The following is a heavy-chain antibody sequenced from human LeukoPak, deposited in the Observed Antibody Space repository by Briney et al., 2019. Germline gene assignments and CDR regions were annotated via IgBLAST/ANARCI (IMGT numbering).Heavy chain of an antibody. CDR2: IWFDGSNQ. CDR3: AKQGTFSSSSSWFLDS. CDR1: GFTFSRYG. Sequence: GGSLRLSCAASGFTFSRYGIHWVRQAPGKGLEWVAVIWFDGSNQEYAESVKGRFTIFRDNSKNTLHLQMTSLRVEDTAMYYCAKQGTFSSSSSWFLDSWGQGTLVTVSS. V-gene: IGHV3-33*06. D-gene: IGHD6-13*01. J-gene: IGHJ4*02.